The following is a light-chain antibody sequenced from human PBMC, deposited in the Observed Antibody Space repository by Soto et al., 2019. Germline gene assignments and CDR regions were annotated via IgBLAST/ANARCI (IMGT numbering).Light chain of an antibody. V-gene: IGKV1-5*03. CDR2: KAS. Sequence: DIQVTQSPPTLSASVGDRVTITCRASHTISSWLAWYQQKPGKAPKLLIYKASTLKSGVPSRFSGSGSGTEFTLTISSLQPDDFATYYCQHYNSYSEAFGQGTKVDI. CDR1: HTISSW. CDR3: QHYNSYSEA. J-gene: IGKJ1*01.